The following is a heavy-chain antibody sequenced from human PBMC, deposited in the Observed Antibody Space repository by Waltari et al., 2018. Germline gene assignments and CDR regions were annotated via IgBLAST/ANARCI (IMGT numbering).Heavy chain of an antibody. CDR1: GGSISSSSYY. CDR3: AGYRGGWGPSVDY. Sequence: QLQLQESGPGLVKPSETLSLTCTVSGGSISSSSYYWGWIRQPPGKGLEWIGSIYYSGSTYYNPSLKSRVTTAVDTSKNQFSLMRSSVTAADTAVYYCAGYRGGWGPSVDYWGQGTLVTVSS. D-gene: IGHD1-26*01. J-gene: IGHJ4*02. V-gene: IGHV4-39*07. CDR2: IYYSGST.